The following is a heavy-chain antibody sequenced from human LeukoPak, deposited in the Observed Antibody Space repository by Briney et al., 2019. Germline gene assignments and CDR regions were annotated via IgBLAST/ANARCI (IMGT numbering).Heavy chain of an antibody. Sequence: GGSLRLSCEASGFTFSSYWMNWVRQAPGKGLEWVAYIKQDGSEKYYVDSVKGRFTVSRDNARNSLYLQMNSLRAEDTAVYYCARQYYYDSSGSDYWGQGTLVTVSS. D-gene: IGHD3-22*01. CDR2: IKQDGSEK. CDR1: GFTFSSYW. V-gene: IGHV3-7*01. J-gene: IGHJ4*02. CDR3: ARQYYYDSSGSDY.